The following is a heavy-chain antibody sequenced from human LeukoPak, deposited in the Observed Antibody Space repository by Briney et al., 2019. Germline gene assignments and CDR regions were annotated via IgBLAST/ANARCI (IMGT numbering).Heavy chain of an antibody. V-gene: IGHV1-18*01. Sequence: GASVKDSCKASGDTLTNFGISSVRQAPGQGLEWRGWISTYNGDTNYAQRLQGRVTMTTDASTSTAHMELRSLRSDDTAVYYCARGDLSSPYWGQGTLVTVSS. CDR1: GDTLTNFG. CDR3: ARGDLSSPY. D-gene: IGHD3-16*02. J-gene: IGHJ4*02. CDR2: ISTYNGDT.